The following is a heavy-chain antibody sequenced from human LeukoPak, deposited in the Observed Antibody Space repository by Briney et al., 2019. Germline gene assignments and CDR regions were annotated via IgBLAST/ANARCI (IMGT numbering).Heavy chain of an antibody. J-gene: IGHJ4*02. D-gene: IGHD3-22*01. Sequence: PGGSLRLSCSAPGLTFRSYAMHWVRQAPGKGLECVSGITGNGGGTFYADSVKGRFTISRDNFKNTLYLQMSSLRAEDTAVYYCAKGSSYFYDSSDYRLDYWGQGTLVTVSS. CDR1: GLTFRSYA. V-gene: IGHV3-64D*06. CDR3: AKGSSYFYDSSDYRLDY. CDR2: ITGNGGGT.